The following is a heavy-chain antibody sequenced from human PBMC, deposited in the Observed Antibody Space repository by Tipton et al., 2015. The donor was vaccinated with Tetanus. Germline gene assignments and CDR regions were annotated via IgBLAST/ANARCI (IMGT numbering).Heavy chain of an antibody. CDR2: IYPGDSYS. J-gene: IGHJ3*01. V-gene: IGHV5-51*01. CDR1: GYNFTIYW. D-gene: IGHD3-16*01. CDR3: ARPLTSVAFGGFAFDV. Sequence: VQLVQSGAEVKKPGESLKISCKPSGYNFTIYWIGWVRQVPGKGLEWLGTIYPGDSYSTYSPSFEGQVTISVDRSIDTAYLQWSSLKASDTATYYCARPLTSVAFGGFAFDVWGQGTLVTVSS.